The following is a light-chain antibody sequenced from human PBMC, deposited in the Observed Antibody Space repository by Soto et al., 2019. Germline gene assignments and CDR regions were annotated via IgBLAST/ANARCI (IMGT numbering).Light chain of an antibody. Sequence: QSVLTQPPSASGTPGQGVTFSCSGSSSNIGSNFVYWYQHLPGKAPKLLIYRNHQRPSGVPDRLSGSKSGTSASMAISGLRSADEADYYCAAWDESLKGWVFGGRTKLTVL. CDR2: RNH. V-gene: IGLV1-47*01. CDR1: SSNIGSNF. CDR3: AAWDESLKGWV. J-gene: IGLJ3*02.